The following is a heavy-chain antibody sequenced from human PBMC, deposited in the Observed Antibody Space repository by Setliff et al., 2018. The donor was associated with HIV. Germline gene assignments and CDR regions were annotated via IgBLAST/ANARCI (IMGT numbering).Heavy chain of an antibody. V-gene: IGHV4-38-2*01. CDR2: IYHRGST. D-gene: IGHD2-8*01. CDR1: GYSISSGYY. Sequence: PSETLSLTCAVSGYSISSGYYWAWIRQPPGKGLEWIGSIYHRGSTHHNPSLKSRVTFSVDTSKNQFSLKLSSVTAADTAVYYCARSFGNGNSRLGNWGQGTLVTVSS. J-gene: IGHJ4*02. CDR3: ARSFGNGNSRLGN.